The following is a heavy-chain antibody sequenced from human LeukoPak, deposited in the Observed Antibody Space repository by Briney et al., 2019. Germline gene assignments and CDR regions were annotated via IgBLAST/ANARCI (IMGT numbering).Heavy chain of an antibody. J-gene: IGHJ3*02. CDR3: ARRGELVANAFDI. D-gene: IGHD2-21*01. CDR1: GFTVSTNY. V-gene: IGHV3-66*01. Sequence: PGGSLRLSCAGSGFTVSTNYMSWVRQAPGKGLEWVSLIDSGGGTYYADSVKGRFTISRDNSKNTLYLQMNSLRAEDTAVYYCARRGELVANAFDIWGQGTMVTVSS. CDR2: IDSGGGT.